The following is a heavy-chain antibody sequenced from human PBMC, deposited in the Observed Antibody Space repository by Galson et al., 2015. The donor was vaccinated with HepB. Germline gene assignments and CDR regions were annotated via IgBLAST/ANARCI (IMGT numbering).Heavy chain of an antibody. CDR3: ARDYYGSGSYGRFDP. D-gene: IGHD3-10*01. V-gene: IGHV3-11*06. CDR1: GITSKDYY. J-gene: IGHJ5*02. CDR2: IGSSGDYT. Sequence: SLRLSCAASGITSKDYYMSWMRQAPGKGLEWVSRIGSSGDYTTYADSVKGRLTISRDNAKKSLYLQMNNLRAEDTAVYYCARDYYGSGSYGRFDPWGQGTLVTVSS.